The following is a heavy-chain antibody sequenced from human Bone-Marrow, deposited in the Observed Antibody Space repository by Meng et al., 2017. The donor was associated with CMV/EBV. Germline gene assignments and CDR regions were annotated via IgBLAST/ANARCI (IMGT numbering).Heavy chain of an antibody. CDR1: GASISSYY. D-gene: IGHD1-26*01. CDR2: SYFSGST. J-gene: IGHJ4*02. V-gene: IGHV4-59*01. CDR3: ARVVGRFDY. Sequence: GSLRLSCTVSGASISSYYWSWIRQPPGKGLEWIGYSYFSGSTNYNPSLKSRITISVDTSKNQFSLKMSSVTAADTAVYYCARVVGRFDYWGQGTLVTVSS.